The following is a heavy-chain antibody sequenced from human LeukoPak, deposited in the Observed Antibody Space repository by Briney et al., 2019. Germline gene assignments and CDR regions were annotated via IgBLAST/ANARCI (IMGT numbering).Heavy chain of an antibody. CDR2: IIPIFGIA. J-gene: IGHJ4*02. CDR3: ARESDSSGYSY. D-gene: IGHD3-22*01. Sequence: ASVKVSCKASGGTFSSYAISWVRQAPGQGLEWMGRIIPIFGIANYALKFQGRVTITADKSTSTAYMELSSLRSEDTAVYYCARESDSSGYSYWGQGTLVTVSS. CDR1: GGTFSSYA. V-gene: IGHV1-69*04.